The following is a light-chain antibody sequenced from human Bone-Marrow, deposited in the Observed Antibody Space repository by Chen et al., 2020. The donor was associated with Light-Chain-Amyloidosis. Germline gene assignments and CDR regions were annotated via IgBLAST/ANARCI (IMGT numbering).Light chain of an antibody. CDR3: CSQNTYSTLKV. J-gene: IGLJ2*01. CDR1: SSDVGSSEF. Sequence: QSAVTQPASVSGSPGQSITISCTGTSSDVGSSEFVSWYQQHPGKAPQLIIFDVSNRPSGVSSRFSGSKSGNTASLFISGLQAEDEADYYCCSQNTYSTLKVFGGGTKLTVL. V-gene: IGLV2-14*03. CDR2: DVS.